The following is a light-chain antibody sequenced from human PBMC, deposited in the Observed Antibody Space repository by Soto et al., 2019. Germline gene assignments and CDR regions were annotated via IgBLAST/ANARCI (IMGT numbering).Light chain of an antibody. Sequence: QSALTQPASVSRSPGQSITISCTGTSSDVGGYNYVSLYQQHPGKAPKLMIYDVSNRPSGVSNRFSGSKSGNTASLTISGLQAEDEADYYCSSYTSSSTVVFGGGTKLTVL. CDR3: SSYTSSSTVV. CDR2: DVS. V-gene: IGLV2-14*01. J-gene: IGLJ2*01. CDR1: SSDVGGYNY.